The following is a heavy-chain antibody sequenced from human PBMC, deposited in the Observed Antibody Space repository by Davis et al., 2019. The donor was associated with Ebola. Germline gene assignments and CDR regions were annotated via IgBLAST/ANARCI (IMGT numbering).Heavy chain of an antibody. CDR3: ARDEFDY. V-gene: IGHV1-3*04. J-gene: IGHJ4*02. CDR2: INTGNGNT. CDR1: GYSFTNYA. Sequence: ASVKVSCKTSGYSFTNYAVHWVRQAPGQRLEWMGWINTGNGNTEYSQKFQGRVTITRDTSASTAYMELSSLRSGDTAVYCCARDEFDYWGQGTLVTVSS.